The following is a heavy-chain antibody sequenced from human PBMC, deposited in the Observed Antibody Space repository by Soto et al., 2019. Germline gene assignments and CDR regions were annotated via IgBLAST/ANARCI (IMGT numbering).Heavy chain of an antibody. D-gene: IGHD3-10*01. CDR3: VRDGSKSCRDWFDP. Sequence: PSETLSLTCDVSGGSISKFYWAWIRKTAGNGLEWMGRVYATGTTDYNPSLRSRVAMSVDISKKTFSLRLRSVTGADSGVYYCVRDGSKSCRDWFDPWGQGILVTVSS. CDR2: VYATGTT. J-gene: IGHJ5*02. CDR1: GGSISKFY. V-gene: IGHV4-4*07.